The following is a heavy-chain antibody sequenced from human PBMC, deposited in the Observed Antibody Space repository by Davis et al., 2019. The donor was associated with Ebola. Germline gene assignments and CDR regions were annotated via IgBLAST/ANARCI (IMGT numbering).Heavy chain of an antibody. CDR1: GFTVSSNY. V-gene: IGHV3-53*01. Sequence: PGGSLRLSCAASGFTVSSNYMSWVRQAPGKGLEWVSLIYSGGNTYFADSVKGRFTISRDNSKNTLYLQMNSLRAEDTAVYYCARDRYSSGLRYFDYWGQGTLVTVSS. J-gene: IGHJ4*02. CDR3: ARDRYSSGLRYFDY. CDR2: IYSGGNT. D-gene: IGHD6-19*01.